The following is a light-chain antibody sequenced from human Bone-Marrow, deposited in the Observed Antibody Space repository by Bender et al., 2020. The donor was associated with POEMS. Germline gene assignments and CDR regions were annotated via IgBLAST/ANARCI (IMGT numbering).Light chain of an antibody. CDR3: HSTDISSSQWV. J-gene: IGLJ3*02. CDR2: EDS. V-gene: IGLV3-10*01. Sequence: SYELTQPPSVSVSPGQTARITCSGDALPKKYAYWYQQNSGQAPVLVIYEDSKRPSGIPERFSGSSSGTVATLAISGAQVEDEADYYCHSTDISSSQWVFGGGTKLTLL. CDR1: ALPKKY.